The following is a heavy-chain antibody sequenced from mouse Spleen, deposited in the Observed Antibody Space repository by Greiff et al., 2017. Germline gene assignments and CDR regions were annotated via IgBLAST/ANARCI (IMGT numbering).Heavy chain of an antibody. J-gene: IGHJ3*01. V-gene: IGHV1-9*01. CDR2: ILPGSGST. D-gene: IGHD2-4*01. CDR3: ARSWDYDALAY. CDR1: GYTFSSYW. Sequence: QVQLQQSGAELAKPGASVKISCKATGYTFSSYWIEWVKQRPGHGLEWIGEILPGSGSTNYNEKFKGKATFTADTSSNTAYMQLSSLTSEDSAVYYCARSWDYDALAYWGQGTLVTVSA.